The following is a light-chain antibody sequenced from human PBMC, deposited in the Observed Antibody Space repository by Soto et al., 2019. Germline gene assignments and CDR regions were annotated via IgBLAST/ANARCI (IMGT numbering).Light chain of an antibody. J-gene: IGLJ1*01. Sequence: QSALTQPRSVSGSPGQSVTISCTGTSSDVGAYNYVSWYQQHPGKAPALIIFDVGRRHSGVPDRFSGSKSGNTAALTVSGLQAEDEAAYYCCSYAGSYTFVFGTGTKLTVL. CDR1: SSDVGAYNY. V-gene: IGLV2-11*01. CDR3: CSYAGSYTFV. CDR2: DVG.